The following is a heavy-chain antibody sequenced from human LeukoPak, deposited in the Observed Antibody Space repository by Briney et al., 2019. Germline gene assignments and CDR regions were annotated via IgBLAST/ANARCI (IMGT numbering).Heavy chain of an antibody. V-gene: IGHV1-2*02. J-gene: IGHJ4*02. D-gene: IGHD6-25*01. CDR2: INPNSGGT. CDR1: GYTFTGYY. Sequence: ASVKVSCKASGYTFTGYYMHWVRQAPGQGLEWMGWINPNSGGTSYLQNFQGRVTMTRDTSISTAYMDLSRLRSDDTAVYFCARGRPGDYFDYWGQGTLVTVSS. CDR3: ARGRPGDYFDY.